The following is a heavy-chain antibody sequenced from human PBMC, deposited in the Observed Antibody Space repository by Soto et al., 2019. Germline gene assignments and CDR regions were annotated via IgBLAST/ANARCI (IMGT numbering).Heavy chain of an antibody. CDR2: TYYNGYT. Sequence: SETLSLTCTVSDDSFRGAEYYVSWIRQPLGKGPEWIGYTYYNGYTKYNPALSSRVSMSEDTSKNQFSLRLSSVTAGDTAVYFCARGPDYIDGWRTFDLWGRGILVTVSS. CDR1: DDSFRGAEYY. V-gene: IGHV4-61*08. J-gene: IGHJ2*01. D-gene: IGHD6-19*01. CDR3: ARGPDYIDGWRTFDL.